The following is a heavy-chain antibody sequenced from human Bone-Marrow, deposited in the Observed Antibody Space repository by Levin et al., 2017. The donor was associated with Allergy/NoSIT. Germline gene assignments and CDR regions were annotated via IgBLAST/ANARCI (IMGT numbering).Heavy chain of an antibody. V-gene: IGHV5-51*01. D-gene: IGHD3-10*01. J-gene: IGHJ4*02. CDR2: ISPGDGST. CDR1: GYSFNTFR. Sequence: KLGESLKISCKASGYSFNTFRISWVRQVPGKGLEWMGMISPGDGSTTYSPSFEGHVTFDVDESVTTAYLEWRGLKTSDTAVYYCARLGSGVGAYWGQGTLVSVSS. CDR3: ARLGSGVGAY.